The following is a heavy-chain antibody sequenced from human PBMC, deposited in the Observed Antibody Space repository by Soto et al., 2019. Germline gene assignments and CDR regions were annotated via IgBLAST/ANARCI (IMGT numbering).Heavy chain of an antibody. J-gene: IGHJ4*02. CDR1: GFTFSSYA. CDR3: ATSPGAYYPFNFDY. D-gene: IGHD4-17*01. V-gene: IGHV3-23*01. CDR2: TRDSGGTT. Sequence: EVQLLESGGGLVQPGGSLRLSCAASGFTFSSYAMSWVRQAPGKGLEWVSATRDSGGTTYYADSVKGRFTISRDNSKSTLDLQMNSLRVEDTAIYYCATSPGAYYPFNFDYWGQGALVAVSS.